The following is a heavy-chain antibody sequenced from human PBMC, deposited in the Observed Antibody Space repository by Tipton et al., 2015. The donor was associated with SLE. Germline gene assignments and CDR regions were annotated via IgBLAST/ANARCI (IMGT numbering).Heavy chain of an antibody. V-gene: IGHV1-18*01. Sequence: QLVQSGPEVKKPGASVKVSCKASGYTFTSYGISWVRQAPGQGLEWMGWISAYNGNTNYAQKLQGRVTMTTDTSTSTAYMELRSLRSDDTAVYYCARARYCSSTSCPCYMDVWGKGTTVTVSS. D-gene: IGHD2-2*01. CDR1: GYTFTSYG. CDR3: ARARYCSSTSCPCYMDV. CDR2: ISAYNGNT. J-gene: IGHJ6*03.